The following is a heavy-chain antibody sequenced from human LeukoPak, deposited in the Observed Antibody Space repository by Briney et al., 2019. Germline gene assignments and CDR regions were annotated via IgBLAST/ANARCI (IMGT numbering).Heavy chain of an antibody. CDR1: GGSISSSSYY. CDR3: ARDGIAVAGTPDY. Sequence: SETLSLTCTVSGGSISSSSYYWGWIRQPPGKGLEWIGSIYYSGSTYYNPSLKSRVTISVDTSKNQFSLKLSSVTAADTAVYYCARDGIAVAGTPDYWGQGTLVTVSS. J-gene: IGHJ4*02. V-gene: IGHV4-39*07. D-gene: IGHD6-19*01. CDR2: IYYSGST.